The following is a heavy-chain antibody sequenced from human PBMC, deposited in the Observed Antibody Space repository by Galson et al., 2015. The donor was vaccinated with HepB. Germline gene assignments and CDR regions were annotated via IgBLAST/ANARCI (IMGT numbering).Heavy chain of an antibody. D-gene: IGHD6-19*01. CDR2: INPNTGGT. CDR1: GYTFNGYY. J-gene: IGHJ6*03. V-gene: IGHV1-2*02. CDR3: ARDRETLAVSRPDWDMDV. Sequence: SVKVSCKASGYTFNGYYIHWVRQAPGQGLEWMGWINPNTGGTNYAQKFQGRVIMTRDTSISTSYMELSSLRSDDTAVYYCARDRETLAVSRPDWDMDVWGKGTTVTVSS.